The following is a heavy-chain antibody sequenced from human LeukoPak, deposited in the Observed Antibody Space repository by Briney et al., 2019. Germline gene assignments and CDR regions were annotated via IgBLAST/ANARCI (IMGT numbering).Heavy chain of an antibody. Sequence: GGSLRLSCAASGFTFNRFWMSWVRQAPGKGLEWVANIKQDGSEKSYVDSVKGRFTISRDNAKNSLYLEMNSLRVEDTAVYYCARDQGGSSYRHAFDLWGQGTMVTVS. CDR3: ARDQGGSSYRHAFDL. CDR1: GFTFNRFW. J-gene: IGHJ3*01. CDR2: IKQDGSEK. D-gene: IGHD1-26*01. V-gene: IGHV3-7*03.